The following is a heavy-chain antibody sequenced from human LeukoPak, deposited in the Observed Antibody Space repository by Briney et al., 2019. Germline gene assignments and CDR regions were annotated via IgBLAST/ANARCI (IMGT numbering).Heavy chain of an antibody. CDR3: VRVNLWGTYRYGDY. CDR2: INIYDGNT. CDR1: GYTFFISG. Sequence: EASVRVSCKASGYTFFISGISWVRQAPGQGLEWMGWINIYDGNTYYAQKVQGRATMTTDMSTSTTYMDLRSLTSDDTAVYFCVRVNLWGTYRYGDYWGQGTLVTVSS. D-gene: IGHD3-16*02. J-gene: IGHJ4*02. V-gene: IGHV1-18*04.